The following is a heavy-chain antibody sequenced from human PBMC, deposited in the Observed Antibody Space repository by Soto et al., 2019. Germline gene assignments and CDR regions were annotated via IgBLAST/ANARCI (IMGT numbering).Heavy chain of an antibody. CDR1: GFTFSSYA. CDR2: ISDDGSNK. V-gene: IGHV3-30-3*01. J-gene: IGHJ6*02. CDR3: TRRGYGMDV. Sequence: QVQLVESGGGVVQPGRSLRLSCAASGFTFSSYAMHWVRQAPGKGLEWVAFISDDGSNKYYADSVKGRFTISRDNSKNTLYLQMNSLRGEDTAVYYCTRRGYGMDVWGQGTTVTVS.